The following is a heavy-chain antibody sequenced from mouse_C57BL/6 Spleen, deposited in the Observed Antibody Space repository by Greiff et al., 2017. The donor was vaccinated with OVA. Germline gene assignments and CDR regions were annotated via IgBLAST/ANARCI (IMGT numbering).Heavy chain of an antibody. CDR1: YFAFMASA. D-gene: IGHD2-4*01. J-gene: IGHJ4*01. CDR2: FTMYSDAT. Sequence: LVESGAELVRPGSSVKLSCKDSYFAFMASAMHWVKQRPGHGLEWIGSFTMYSDATEYSENFKGKATLTANTSSSTAYMELSSLTSEDSAVYYCARGSYDYSYAMDYWGQGTSVTVSS. CDR3: ARGSYDYSYAMDY. V-gene: IGHV1-49*01.